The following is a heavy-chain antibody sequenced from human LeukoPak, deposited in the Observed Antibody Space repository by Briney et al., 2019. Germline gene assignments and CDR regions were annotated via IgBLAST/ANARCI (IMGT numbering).Heavy chain of an antibody. D-gene: IGHD4-17*01. J-gene: IGHJ4*02. CDR1: GLTFSSYA. CDR3: ARSAYGGYQIDY. Sequence: GGSLRLSCAVSGLTFSSYAMDWVRQAPGKGLEWVAVITYDAKHEFYVDSVKSRFSVSRDNTKNTLYLQMNSLTAEDTAVYYCARSAYGGYQIDYWGQGTLVTVSS. CDR2: ITYDAKHE. V-gene: IGHV3-30*14.